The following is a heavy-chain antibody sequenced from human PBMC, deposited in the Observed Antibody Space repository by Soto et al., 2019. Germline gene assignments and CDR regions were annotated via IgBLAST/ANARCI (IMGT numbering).Heavy chain of an antibody. CDR1: GFTFSSYA. D-gene: IGHD2-2*02. CDR3: VKDLLVVVPAAIRAPDY. CDR2: ISSNGGST. Sequence: GGSLRLSCSASGFTFSSYAMHWVRQAPGKGLEYVSAISSNGGSTYYADSVKGRFTISRDNSKNTLYLQMSSLRAEDTAVYYCVKDLLVVVPAAIRAPDYWGQGTLVTVSS. J-gene: IGHJ4*02. V-gene: IGHV3-64D*06.